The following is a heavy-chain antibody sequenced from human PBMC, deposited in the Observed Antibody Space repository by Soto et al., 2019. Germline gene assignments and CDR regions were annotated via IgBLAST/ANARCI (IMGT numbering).Heavy chain of an antibody. D-gene: IGHD6-19*01. Sequence: QVQLVESGGGVVQPGRSLRLSCAASGFTFSSYGMHWVRQAPGKGLEWVAVISYDGSNKYYADSVKGRFTISRDNSKNTLYLLMNSLRAEDTAVYYCAKDFDRRQWLVPDYYFDYWGQGTLVTVSS. V-gene: IGHV3-30*18. CDR1: GFTFSSYG. CDR3: AKDFDRRQWLVPDYYFDY. J-gene: IGHJ4*02. CDR2: ISYDGSNK.